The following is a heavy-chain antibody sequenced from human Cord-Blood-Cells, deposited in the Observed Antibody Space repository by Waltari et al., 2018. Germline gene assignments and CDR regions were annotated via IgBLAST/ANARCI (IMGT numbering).Heavy chain of an antibody. CDR1: GYTFTSYD. CDR3: ASPGGLVPAALFTSYGMDV. J-gene: IGHJ6*02. CDR2: MNPNRGNT. Sequence: QVQLVQSGAEVKKPGASVKVSCKASGYTFTSYDINWVRQATGQGLEWMGWMNPNRGNTGYAQKFQGRVTMTRNTSISTAYMELSSLRSEDTAVYYCASPGGLVPAALFTSYGMDVWGQGTTVTVSS. D-gene: IGHD2-2*01. V-gene: IGHV1-8*01.